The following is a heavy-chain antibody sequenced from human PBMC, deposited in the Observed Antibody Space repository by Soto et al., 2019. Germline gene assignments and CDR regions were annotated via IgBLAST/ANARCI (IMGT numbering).Heavy chain of an antibody. CDR2: IYYSGST. Sequence: SETLSLTCTVSGGSISSYYWSWIRQPPGKGLEWIGYIYYSGSTNYNPSLKSRVTISVDTSKNQFSLKLSSVTAADTAVYYCARLENGVVYFDYWGQGTLVTVSS. J-gene: IGHJ4*02. V-gene: IGHV4-59*08. CDR3: ARLENGVVYFDY. CDR1: GGSISSYY. D-gene: IGHD1-1*01.